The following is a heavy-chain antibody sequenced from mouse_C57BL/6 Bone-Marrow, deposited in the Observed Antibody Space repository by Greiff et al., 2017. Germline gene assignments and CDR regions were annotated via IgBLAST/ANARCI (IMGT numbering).Heavy chain of an antibody. CDR2: IDPNSGGT. J-gene: IGHJ4*01. CDR3: APSNYEGRNYAMDY. V-gene: IGHV1-72*01. CDR1: GYTFTSYW. Sequence: VQLQQPGAELVKPGASVKLSCKASGYTFTSYWMHWVKQRPGRGLEWIGRIDPNSGGTKYNEKFKSKATLTVDKPSSTAYMQLSSLTSEDSAVYYWAPSNYEGRNYAMDYWGQGTSGTVSS. D-gene: IGHD2-5*01.